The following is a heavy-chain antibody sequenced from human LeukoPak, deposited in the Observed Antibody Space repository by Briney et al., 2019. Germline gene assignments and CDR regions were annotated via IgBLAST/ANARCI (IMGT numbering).Heavy chain of an antibody. J-gene: IGHJ4*02. V-gene: IGHV4-34*01. CDR2: INHSGST. CDR3: ARAPGVFDY. Sequence: SETLSLTCAAYGGSFSGYYWSWIRQPPGKGLEWIGEINHSGSTNYNPSLKSRVTISVDTSKNQFSLKLSSVTAADTAVYYCARAPGVFDYWGQGTLVTVSS. D-gene: IGHD3-10*01. CDR1: GGSFSGYY.